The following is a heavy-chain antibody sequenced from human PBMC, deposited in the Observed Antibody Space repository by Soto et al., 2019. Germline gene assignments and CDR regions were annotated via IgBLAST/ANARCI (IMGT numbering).Heavy chain of an antibody. CDR2: MNPNSGNT. CDR1: GYTFTSYD. Sequence: QVQLVQSGAEVKKPGASVKVSCKASGYTFTSYDINWVRQATGQGLEWMGWMNPNSGNTGYAQKFQGRVTMTRNTSISTAYMELSSLRSEDTAVYYCARGLFYYYDSIRPYDYWGQGTLVTVSS. D-gene: IGHD3-22*01. V-gene: IGHV1-8*01. CDR3: ARGLFYYYDSIRPYDY. J-gene: IGHJ4*02.